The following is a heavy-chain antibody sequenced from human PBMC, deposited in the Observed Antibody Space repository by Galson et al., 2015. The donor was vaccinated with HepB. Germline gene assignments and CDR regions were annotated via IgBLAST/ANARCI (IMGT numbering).Heavy chain of an antibody. D-gene: IGHD4-17*01. Sequence: SLRLSCAASGFTFSSYSMNWVRQAPGKGLEWVSSISSSSSYIYYADSVKGRFTISRDNAKNSLYLQMNSLRSEDTAVYYCARSPVPMTTVTRFDYWGQGTLVTVSS. CDR2: ISSSSSYI. CDR3: ARSPVPMTTVTRFDY. J-gene: IGHJ4*02. CDR1: GFTFSSYS. V-gene: IGHV3-21*04.